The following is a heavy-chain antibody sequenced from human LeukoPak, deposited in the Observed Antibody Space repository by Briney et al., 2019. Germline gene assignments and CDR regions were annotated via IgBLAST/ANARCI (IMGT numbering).Heavy chain of an antibody. CDR2: ISGSGGST. Sequence: GGFLRLSCAASGFTFSSYAMSWVRQAPGKGLEWVSAISGSGGSTYYADSVKGRFTISRDNSKNTLYLQMNSLRAEDTAVYYCAKDITAQTYYYDSSGYPYFDYWGQGTLVTVSS. CDR1: GFTFSSYA. V-gene: IGHV3-23*01. J-gene: IGHJ4*02. CDR3: AKDITAQTYYYDSSGYPYFDY. D-gene: IGHD3-22*01.